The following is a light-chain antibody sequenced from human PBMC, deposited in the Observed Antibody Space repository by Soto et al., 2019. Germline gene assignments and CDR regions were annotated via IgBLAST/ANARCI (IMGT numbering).Light chain of an antibody. CDR3: AAWDDSLSGVV. Sequence: QSAVTQPPSVSGTPEQRVTIFCSGRRSNIGSNLVYWYQQLPGTAPKLLIFSNDQRPSGVPDRFSGSRSGTSASLAISGLRSEDEGDYYCAAWDDSLSGVVFGGGTKLTVL. V-gene: IGLV1-47*02. CDR1: RSNIGSNL. CDR2: SND. J-gene: IGLJ2*01.